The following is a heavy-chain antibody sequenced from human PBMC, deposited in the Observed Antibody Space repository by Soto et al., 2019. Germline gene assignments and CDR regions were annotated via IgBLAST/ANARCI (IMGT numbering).Heavy chain of an antibody. Sequence: GGSLRLSCAASGFTFSSYAMSWVRQAPGKGLEWVSAISGSGGSTYYADSVKGRFTISRDKSKNTLYLQMNSLRAEDTVVYYCAKSHIAVRGEKDYYYGMDVWGQGTTVTVSS. CDR2: ISGSGGST. CDR3: AKSHIAVRGEKDYYYGMDV. V-gene: IGHV3-23*01. D-gene: IGHD3-10*01. CDR1: GFTFSSYA. J-gene: IGHJ6*02.